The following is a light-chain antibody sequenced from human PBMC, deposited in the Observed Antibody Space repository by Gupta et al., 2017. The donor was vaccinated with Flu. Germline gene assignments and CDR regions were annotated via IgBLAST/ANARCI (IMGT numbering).Light chain of an antibody. Sequence: DIQMTQSPSSLSASVGDRVTITCRASQSMSSYLNWYQQKPGEAPKLLIYAASTLQSGVSSRFSGSGSGTDFTLTISILQPEDFAIYYCQQSYSTPHSFGQGTKLEIK. CDR3: QQSYSTPHS. CDR2: AAS. J-gene: IGKJ2*03. CDR1: QSMSSY. V-gene: IGKV1-39*01.